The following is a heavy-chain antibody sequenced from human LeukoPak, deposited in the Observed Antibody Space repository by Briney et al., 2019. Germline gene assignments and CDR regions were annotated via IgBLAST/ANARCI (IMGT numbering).Heavy chain of an antibody. CDR1: GGTFSSYD. CDR3: ARDNSVEDTAWWFDP. J-gene: IGHJ5*02. D-gene: IGHD4-23*01. Sequence: ASVKVSCKASGGTFSSYDISWVRQAPGQGLEWMGAIIPIFGTANYAQKFQGRVTITADKSTSTDYMELSSLRSEDTAVYYCARDNSVEDTAWWFDPWGQGTLVTVSS. CDR2: IIPIFGTA. V-gene: IGHV1-69*06.